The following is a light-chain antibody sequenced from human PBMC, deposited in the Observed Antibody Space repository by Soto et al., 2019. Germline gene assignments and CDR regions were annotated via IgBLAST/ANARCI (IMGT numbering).Light chain of an antibody. J-gene: IGKJ4*01. CDR1: HSVSSTS. Sequence: EIVLTQSPGTLSFSPGERATLSCMASHSVSSTSLAWYQQKPGQAPRLLIYGASSRATGIPDRFSGSGSGTDFTLTISRLEPADFAVYYCQQCGSSPRTFGGGTKVEIK. CDR2: GAS. V-gene: IGKV3-20*01. CDR3: QQCGSSPRT.